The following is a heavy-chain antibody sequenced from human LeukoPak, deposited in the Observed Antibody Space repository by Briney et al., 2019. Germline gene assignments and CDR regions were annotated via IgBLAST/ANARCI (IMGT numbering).Heavy chain of an antibody. CDR3: ASIPVYYYYYMDV. CDR1: GFTFSSYA. Sequence: GGSLRLSCAASGFTFSSYAMSWVRQAPGKGLEWVSAISGSGGSTYYADSVKGRFTISRDNSKNMLYLQMNSLRAEDTAVYYCASIPVYYYYYMDVWGKGTTVTVSS. CDR2: ISGSGGST. J-gene: IGHJ6*03. V-gene: IGHV3-23*01.